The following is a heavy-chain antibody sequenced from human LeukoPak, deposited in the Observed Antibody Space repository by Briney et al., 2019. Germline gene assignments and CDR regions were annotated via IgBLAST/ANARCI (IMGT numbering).Heavy chain of an antibody. CDR1: GFTFSSFA. CDR3: AKDAVAPGSSGDYFDY. CDR2: LTKSAANT. D-gene: IGHD3-10*01. Sequence: GGSLRLSCAASGFTFSSFAMTWVSQAPGRGLEWVSTLTKSAANTYYADSVKGRFTSSRDDSKNTLYLQMNSLRAEDTAVYYCAKDAVAPGSSGDYFDYWGLGTLVTVSS. J-gene: IGHJ4*02. V-gene: IGHV3-23*01.